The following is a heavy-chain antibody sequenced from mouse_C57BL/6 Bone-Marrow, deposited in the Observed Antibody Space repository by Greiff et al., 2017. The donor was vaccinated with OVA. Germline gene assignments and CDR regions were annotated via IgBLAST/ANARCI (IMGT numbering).Heavy chain of an antibody. V-gene: IGHV5-6*01. Sequence: EVKLMESGGDLVKPGGSLKLSCAASGFTFSSYGMSWVRQTPDKRLEWVATISSGGSYTYYPASVKGRFTIARDNAKNTLYLHMSSLKSEDTAMYYCARHEAGPYYYAMDYWGQGTSVTVSS. CDR2: ISSGGSYT. CDR3: ARHEAGPYYYAMDY. CDR1: GFTFSSYG. J-gene: IGHJ4*01.